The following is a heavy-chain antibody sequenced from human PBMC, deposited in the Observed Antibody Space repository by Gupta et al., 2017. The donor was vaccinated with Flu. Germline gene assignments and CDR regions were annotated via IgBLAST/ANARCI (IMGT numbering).Heavy chain of an antibody. CDR1: GYTFTSYG. CDR3: ARDIVVVPANSHYYYYYGMDV. Sequence: QVQLVQSGAEVKKPGASVKVSCKASGYTFTSYGISWVRQAPGQGLEWMGWISAYNSNTNYAQKLQGRVTMTTDTSTSTAYMELRSLRSNDTAVYYCARDIVVVPANSHYYYYYGMDVWGQGTTVTVSS. J-gene: IGHJ6*02. V-gene: IGHV1-18*01. D-gene: IGHD2-2*01. CDR2: ISAYNSNT.